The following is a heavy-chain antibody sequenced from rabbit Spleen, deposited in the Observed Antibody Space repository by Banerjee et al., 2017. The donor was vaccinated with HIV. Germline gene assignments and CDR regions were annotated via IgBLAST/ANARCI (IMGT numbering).Heavy chain of an antibody. CDR1: GFSFSNKAV. Sequence: QEQLVESGGGLVKPEGSLKLSCTASGFSFSNKAVMCWVRQAPGKGLEWIACINAVTGKAVYASWAKGRFTISTTSSTTVTLQMTSLTAADTATYFCARDLAGAIGWNFYLWGPGTLVTVS. D-gene: IGHD4-1*01. J-gene: IGHJ4*01. CDR3: ARDLAGAIGWNFYL. CDR2: INAVTGKA. V-gene: IGHV1S45*01.